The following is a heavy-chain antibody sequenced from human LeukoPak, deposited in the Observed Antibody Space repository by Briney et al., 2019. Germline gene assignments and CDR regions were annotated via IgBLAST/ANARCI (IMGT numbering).Heavy chain of an antibody. CDR2: INHSGST. CDR3: ARILRYFDWLIDY. V-gene: IGHV4-34*01. J-gene: IGHJ4*02. CDR1: GGSFSSYY. D-gene: IGHD3-9*01. Sequence: SETLSLTCAVYGGSFSSYYWSWIRQPPGKGLEWIGEINHSGSTNYNPSLKSRVTISVDTSKNQFSLKLSSVTAADTAVYYCARILRYFDWLIDYWGQGTLVTVSS.